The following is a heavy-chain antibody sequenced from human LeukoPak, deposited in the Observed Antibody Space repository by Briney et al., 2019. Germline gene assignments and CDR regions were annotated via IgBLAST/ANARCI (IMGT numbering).Heavy chain of an antibody. D-gene: IGHD3-22*01. CDR1: GFTVSSYS. J-gene: IGHJ4*02. Sequence: GGSLRLSCAASGFTVSSYSMNWVRQAPGKGLERVSYISSSSSTIYYADSVKGRFTISRDNAKNSLYLQMNSLRAEDTAVYYCARDYLMGDSSGPPYDYWGQGTLVTVSS. CDR3: ARDYLMGDSSGPPYDY. CDR2: ISSSSSTI. V-gene: IGHV3-48*01.